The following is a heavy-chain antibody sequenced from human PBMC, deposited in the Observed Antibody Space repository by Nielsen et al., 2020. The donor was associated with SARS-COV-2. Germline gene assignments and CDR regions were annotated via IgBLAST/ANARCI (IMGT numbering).Heavy chain of an antibody. Sequence: GVSLILSCTTSGFSFGDYGLTWVRHAPGKGMEWVGFMRGQGFGGASECAASVKGRFSMSRADSKSIMYLQMNSLKTEDTAVYFCSRVSAGAFDIWGQGTMVTVSS. CDR2: MRGQGFGGAS. J-gene: IGHJ3*02. CDR1: GFSFGDYG. CDR3: SRVSAGAFDI. V-gene: IGHV3-49*04.